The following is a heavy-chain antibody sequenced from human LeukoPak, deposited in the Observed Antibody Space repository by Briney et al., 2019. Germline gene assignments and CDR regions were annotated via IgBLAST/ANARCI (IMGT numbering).Heavy chain of an antibody. J-gene: IGHJ4*02. Sequence: SETLSLTCTVSGGSISSGGYYWSWIPQHPGKGLEWIVYIYYSGSTYYNPSLKSRFTISVDTSKNQFSLKLSSVTAADTAVYYCARGSPPSYGSGKGGFDYWGQGTLVTVSS. CDR1: GGSISSGGYY. CDR3: ARGSPPSYGSGKGGFDY. CDR2: IYYSGST. V-gene: IGHV4-31*03. D-gene: IGHD3-10*01.